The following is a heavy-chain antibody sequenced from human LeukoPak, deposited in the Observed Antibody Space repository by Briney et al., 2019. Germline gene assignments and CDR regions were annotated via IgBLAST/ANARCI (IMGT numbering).Heavy chain of an antibody. CDR3: ARDLLGGGPWFDP. J-gene: IGHJ5*02. Sequence: PSETLSLTCTVSGYSLSSGFYWGWIRQSPGKGLEWIGSVHHSGPTFYNPSLKSRVTIAADTSKNKFSLKLSSVTAADTAVYYCARDLLGGGPWFDPWGQGTLVTVSS. V-gene: IGHV4-38-2*02. CDR1: GYSLSSGFY. D-gene: IGHD2-15*01. CDR2: VHHSGPT.